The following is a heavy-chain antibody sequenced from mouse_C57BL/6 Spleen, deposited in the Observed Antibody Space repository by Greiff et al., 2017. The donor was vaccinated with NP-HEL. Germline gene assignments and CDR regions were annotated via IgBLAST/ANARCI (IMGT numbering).Heavy chain of an antibody. Sequence: DVQLQESGPGLVKPSQSLSLTCSVTGYSITSGYYWNWIRQFPGNKLEWMGYISYDGSNNYNPSLKNRIPITRDTSKNQFFLKLNSVTTEDTATYYCARGGVYYGSSYWFAYWGQVTLVTVSA. CDR1: GYSITSGYY. CDR2: ISYDGSN. V-gene: IGHV3-6*01. CDR3: ARGGVYYGSSYWFAY. D-gene: IGHD1-1*01. J-gene: IGHJ3*01.